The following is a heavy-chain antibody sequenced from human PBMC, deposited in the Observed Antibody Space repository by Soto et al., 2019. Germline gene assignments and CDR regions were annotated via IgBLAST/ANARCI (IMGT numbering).Heavy chain of an antibody. CDR3: ARVEGYYYYGMDV. V-gene: IGHV4-34*01. Sequence: QVQLQQWGAGLLKPSETLSLTCAVYGGSFSGYYWSWIRQPPGKGLEWIGEINHSGSTNYNPSLKSRVTISVDTSKNQFSLKLSSVTAADTAVYYCARVEGYYYYGMDVWGHGTTVTVSS. CDR2: INHSGST. J-gene: IGHJ6*02. CDR1: GGSFSGYY.